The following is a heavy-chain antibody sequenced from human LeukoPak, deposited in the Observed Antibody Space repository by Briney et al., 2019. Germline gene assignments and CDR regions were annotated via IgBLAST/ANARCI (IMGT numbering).Heavy chain of an antibody. CDR3: ARVYDYVWGSYRSYYFDY. Sequence: SETLSLTRTFSGCSISSSSYYWGWIRQPPGKGLEWIGSIYYSGSTYYNPSLKSRVTISVDTSKNQFSLKLSSVTAADTAVYYCARVYDYVWGSYRSYYFDYWGQGTLVAVSS. CDR1: GCSISSSSYY. D-gene: IGHD3-16*02. V-gene: IGHV4-39*07. J-gene: IGHJ4*02. CDR2: IYYSGST.